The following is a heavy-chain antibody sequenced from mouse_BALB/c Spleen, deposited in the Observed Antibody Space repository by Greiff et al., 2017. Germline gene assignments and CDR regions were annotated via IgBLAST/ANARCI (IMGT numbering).Heavy chain of an antibody. Sequence: VKLMESGPGLVQPSQSLSITCTVSGFSLTSYGVHWVRQSPGKGLEWLGVIWSGGSTDYNAAFISRLSISKDNSKSQVFFKMNSLQANDTAIYYCARGITTVVATGGNYYAMDYWGQGTSVTVSS. V-gene: IGHV2-2*02. J-gene: IGHJ4*01. CDR3: ARGITTVVATGGNYYAMDY. D-gene: IGHD1-1*01. CDR1: GFSLTSYG. CDR2: IWSGGST.